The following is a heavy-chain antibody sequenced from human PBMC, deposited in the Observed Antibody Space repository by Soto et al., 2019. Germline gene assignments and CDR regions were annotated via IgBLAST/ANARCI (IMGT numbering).Heavy chain of an antibody. V-gene: IGHV1-24*01. D-gene: IGHD2-8*01. CDR3: ATYIVLMVYAGGFYFDY. J-gene: IGHJ4*02. Sequence: EASVKVSCKVSGYTLTELSMHWVRQAPGKGLEWMGGFDPEDGETIYAQKFQGRVTMTEDTSTDTAYMELSSLRSEDTAVYYCATYIVLMVYAGGFYFDYWGQGTLVTVSS. CDR2: FDPEDGET. CDR1: GYTLTELS.